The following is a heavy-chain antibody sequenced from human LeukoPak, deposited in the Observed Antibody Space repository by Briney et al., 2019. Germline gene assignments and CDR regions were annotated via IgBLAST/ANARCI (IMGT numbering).Heavy chain of an antibody. CDR3: ASGYSGYLY. D-gene: IGHD5-12*01. V-gene: IGHV4-34*01. CDR2: TNHSGST. Sequence: SETLSLTCAAYGGSFSGYYWSWIRQPPGKGLGWIGETNHSGSTNYNPSLKSRVTISVDTSKNQFSLKLSSVTAADTAVYYCASGYSGYLYWGQGTLSPSPQ. CDR1: GGSFSGYY. J-gene: IGHJ4*02.